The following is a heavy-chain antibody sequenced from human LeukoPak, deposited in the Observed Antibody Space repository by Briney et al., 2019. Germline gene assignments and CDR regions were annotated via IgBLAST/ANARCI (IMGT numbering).Heavy chain of an antibody. V-gene: IGHV4-4*09. CDR3: ARHGGWYSSGWPTPFDY. D-gene: IGHD6-19*01. CDR1: GGSISSYY. J-gene: IGHJ4*02. CDR2: IYTSGST. Sequence: SETLSLTCTVSGGSISSYYWSWIRQPPGKGLERIGYIYTSGSTNYNPSLKSRVTISVDTSKNQFSLKLSSVTAADTAVYYCARHGGWYSSGWPTPFDYWGQGTLVTVSS.